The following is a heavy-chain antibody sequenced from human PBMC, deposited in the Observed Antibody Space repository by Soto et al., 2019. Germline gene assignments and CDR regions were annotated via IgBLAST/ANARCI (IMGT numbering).Heavy chain of an antibody. J-gene: IGHJ4*02. CDR2: INDDGSHT. CDR3: AKDPSTGPADL. V-gene: IGHV3-23*01. D-gene: IGHD3-9*01. CDR1: GFPCSRYG. Sequence: EVQLLESGGDLVQPGGSLRLSCAASGFPCSRYGMNWVRQAPGKGLEWVATINDDGSHTYYADSVKGRFTISRDNSKSTLCLQMIGLRAEDTAVYYCAKDPSTGPADLWGQGTLVTVSS.